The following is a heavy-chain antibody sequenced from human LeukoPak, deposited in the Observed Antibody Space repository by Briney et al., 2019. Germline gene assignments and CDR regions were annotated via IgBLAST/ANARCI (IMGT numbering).Heavy chain of an antibody. Sequence: ASVKVSCKASGYTFTGYYMHWARQAPGQGLEWMGWINPNSGGTNYAQKFQGRVTMTRDTSISTAYMELSRLRSDDTAVYYCARDYGVYYYYMDVWGKGTTVTVSS. J-gene: IGHJ6*03. CDR2: INPNSGGT. CDR1: GYTFTGYY. V-gene: IGHV1-2*02. D-gene: IGHD4-17*01. CDR3: ARDYGVYYYYMDV.